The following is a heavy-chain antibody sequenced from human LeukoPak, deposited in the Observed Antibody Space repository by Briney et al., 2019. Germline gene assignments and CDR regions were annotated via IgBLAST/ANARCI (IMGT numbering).Heavy chain of an antibody. CDR2: ISAYNGNT. D-gene: IGHD6-19*01. Sequence: GASVKVSCKASGYTFTSYGIGWVRQAPGQGLECMGWISAYNGNTNYAQKLQGRVTMTTDTSTSTAYMELRSLRSDDTAVYYCARVDSQLYSSGWYGFDYWGQGTLVTVSS. CDR3: ARVDSQLYSSGWYGFDY. V-gene: IGHV1-18*01. J-gene: IGHJ4*02. CDR1: GYTFTSYG.